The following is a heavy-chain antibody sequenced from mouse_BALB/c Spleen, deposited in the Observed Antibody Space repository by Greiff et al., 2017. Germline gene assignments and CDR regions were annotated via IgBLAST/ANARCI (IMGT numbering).Heavy chain of an antibody. CDR3: ARSSTTPFAY. J-gene: IGHJ3*01. D-gene: IGHD1-1*01. V-gene: IGHV5-9-3*01. Sequence: EVQRVESGGGLVKPGGSLKLSCAASGFTFSSYTMSWVRQTPEKRLEWVATISSGGSYTYYPDSVKGRFTISRDNAKNTLYLQMSSLRSEDTAMYYCARSSTTPFAYWGQGTLVTVSA. CDR1: GFTFSSYT. CDR2: ISSGGSYT.